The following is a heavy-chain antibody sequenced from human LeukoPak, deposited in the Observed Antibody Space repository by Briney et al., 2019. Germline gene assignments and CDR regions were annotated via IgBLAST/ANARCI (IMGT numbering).Heavy chain of an antibody. D-gene: IGHD3-10*01. V-gene: IGHV3-7*01. CDR3: VRDSRTYGYF. J-gene: IGHJ4*02. CDR1: GFSFSNFW. Sequence: PGGSLGLSCAASGFSFSNFWMAWVRQRPGEGLEWVANMKPDASHISYVDSVEGRFTISRDNAKNSLYLQMDSLRAEDTAVYYCVRDSRTYGYFWGRGTLVTVSS. CDR2: MKPDASHI.